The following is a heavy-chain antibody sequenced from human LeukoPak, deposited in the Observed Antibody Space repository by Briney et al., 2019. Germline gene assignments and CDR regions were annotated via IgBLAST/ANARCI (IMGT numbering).Heavy chain of an antibody. CDR1: GFTFSSYA. CDR3: AKAPVGHCSGGSCYPFDY. CDR2: ISGSGGST. D-gene: IGHD2-15*01. V-gene: IGHV3-23*01. Sequence: GGSLRLSCAASGFTFSSYAMSWVRQAPGKGLEWVSAISGSGGSTGYADSVKGRFTISRDNPKNTLYLQMNSLRAEDTAVYYCAKAPVGHCSGGSCYPFDYWGQGTLVTVSS. J-gene: IGHJ4*02.